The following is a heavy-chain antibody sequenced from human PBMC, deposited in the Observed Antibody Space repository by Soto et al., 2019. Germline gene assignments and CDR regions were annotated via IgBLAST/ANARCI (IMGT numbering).Heavy chain of an antibody. CDR2: IRNRPNSYST. CDR3: GRDQWAEVGSQRYGLDV. J-gene: IGHJ6*02. Sequence: EVQLVESGGGLVQPGGSLRLSCVASGFTFSDHYMDWVRQAPGRGLEWVGRIRNRPNSYSTDYAASVKGRFTISRDDSQNSLYLQMNSLKSEDTAVYCCGRDQWAEVGSQRYGLDVWGQGTTVTVSS. CDR1: GFTFSDHY. V-gene: IGHV3-72*01. D-gene: IGHD2-2*01.